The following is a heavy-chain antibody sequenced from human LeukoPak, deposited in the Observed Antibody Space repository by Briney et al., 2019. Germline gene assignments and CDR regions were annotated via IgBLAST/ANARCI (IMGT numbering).Heavy chain of an antibody. CDR2: INHSGST. V-gene: IGHV4-34*01. Sequence: PSETLSLTCAVYGGSFSGYYWSWIRQPPGKGLEWIGEINHSGSTNYNPSLKSRVTISVDTSKNQFSLKLSSVTAADTAVYYCARDPDIVVVVAPNRDDAFDIWGQGTMVTVSS. J-gene: IGHJ3*02. CDR3: ARDPDIVVVVAPNRDDAFDI. CDR1: GGSFSGYY. D-gene: IGHD2-15*01.